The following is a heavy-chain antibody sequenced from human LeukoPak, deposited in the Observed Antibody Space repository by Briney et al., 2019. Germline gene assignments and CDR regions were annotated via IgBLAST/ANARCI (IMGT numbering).Heavy chain of an antibody. D-gene: IGHD7-27*01. CDR2: MNEDGSGT. V-gene: IGHV3-7*01. CDR3: ARDPAWGAIDY. J-gene: IGHJ4*02. Sequence: PGGSLRLSCAVSGFSIGSSWMSWVRQTPGKGLEWVADMNEDGSGTYYVDSVKGRFTVSRDIAQNSVYLQMNSLRVEDTGVYYCARDPAWGAIDYWGQGTLVTVSS. CDR1: GFSIGSSW.